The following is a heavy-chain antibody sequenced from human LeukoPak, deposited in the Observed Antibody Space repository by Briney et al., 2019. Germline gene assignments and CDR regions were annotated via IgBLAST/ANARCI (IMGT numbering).Heavy chain of an antibody. D-gene: IGHD3-3*01. CDR2: ISADGGDT. CDR1: GFTFSSYA. J-gene: IGHJ4*02. CDR3: VRNPILWRAYDC. V-gene: IGHV3-64D*06. Sequence: PGGSLRLSCSASGFTFSSYAMHWVRQAPGKGLEYVSAISADGGDTYYADSVKGRFTISRDNSKNTLYLQMSSLRAEDTAVYYCVRNPILWRAYDCWGQGTLVTVSS.